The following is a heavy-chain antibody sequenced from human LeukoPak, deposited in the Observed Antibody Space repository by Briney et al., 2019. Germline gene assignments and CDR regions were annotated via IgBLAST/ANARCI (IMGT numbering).Heavy chain of an antibody. Sequence: PSETLSLTCSVSGGSFGSSHWSWIRQAPGKGLECIGNFQSGERPNYNPSLKSRVAISADTSRKQFFLRLTSVTAADTAVYYCARLANYYDRSGPADWYFDLWGRGTLVSVSS. V-gene: IGHV4-4*09. CDR2: FQSGERP. CDR1: GGSFGSSH. CDR3: ARLANYYDRSGPADWYFDL. J-gene: IGHJ2*01. D-gene: IGHD3-22*01.